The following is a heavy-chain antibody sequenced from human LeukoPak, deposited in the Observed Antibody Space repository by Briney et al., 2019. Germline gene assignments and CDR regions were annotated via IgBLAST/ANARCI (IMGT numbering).Heavy chain of an antibody. V-gene: IGHV1-46*01. D-gene: IGHD2-8*02. CDR3: ARTLADAGANH. CDR1: GYTCINYY. J-gene: IGHJ5*02. CDR2: INPSGDTV. Sequence: ASVKVSCKASGYTCINYYIHWVRQAPGQGLEWMGRINPSGDTVNYAQKFQDRVTMTRDTATNTVYLDLSSLRSDDTAIYYCARTLADAGANHWGQGTLVTVSS.